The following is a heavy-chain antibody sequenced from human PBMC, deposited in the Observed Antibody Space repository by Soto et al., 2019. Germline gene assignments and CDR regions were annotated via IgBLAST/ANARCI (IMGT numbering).Heavy chain of an antibody. V-gene: IGHV3-21*02. Sequence: EVQLVESGGGLVNPGGSLRLSCTASGFAFNTYSMNWVRQAPGKGLEWVSSINEDSTYIYYSDSLRGRITISRDNAKDSLMLQMNSLRPDDTDVYYCVRDLGRYFRAGYMDLWGDGATVTVSS. CDR2: INEDSTYI. J-gene: IGHJ6*02. CDR3: VRDLGRYFRAGYMDL. CDR1: GFAFNTYS. D-gene: IGHD3-10*02.